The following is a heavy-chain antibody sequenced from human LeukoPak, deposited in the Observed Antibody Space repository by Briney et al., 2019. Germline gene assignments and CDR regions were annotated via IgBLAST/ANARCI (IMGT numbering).Heavy chain of an antibody. CDR2: ISSSSSYI. D-gene: IGHD3-10*01. CDR1: GFTFSSYS. Sequence: GGSLRLSCAASGFTFSSYSMNWARQAPGKGLEGVSSISSSSSYIYYADSVKRRFTNSRDNSKNTLYLQMNSLRAEDTAVYYCAKDQSSPYGSFFDYWGQGTLVTVSS. V-gene: IGHV3-21*04. CDR3: AKDQSSPYGSFFDY. J-gene: IGHJ4*02.